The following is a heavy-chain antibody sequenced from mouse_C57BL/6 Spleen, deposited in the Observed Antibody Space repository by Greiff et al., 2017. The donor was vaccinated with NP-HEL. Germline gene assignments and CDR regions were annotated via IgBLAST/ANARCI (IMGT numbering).Heavy chain of an antibody. CDR3: ARGWLLRYFDV. D-gene: IGHD2-3*01. Sequence: EVHLVESGGGLVKPGGSLKLSCAASGFTFSDYGMHWVRQAPEKGLEWVAYISSGSSTIYYADTVKGRFTISRDNAKNTLFLQMTSLRSEDTAMYYCARGWLLRYFDVWGTGTTVTVSS. CDR2: ISSGSSTI. CDR1: GFTFSDYG. J-gene: IGHJ1*03. V-gene: IGHV5-17*01.